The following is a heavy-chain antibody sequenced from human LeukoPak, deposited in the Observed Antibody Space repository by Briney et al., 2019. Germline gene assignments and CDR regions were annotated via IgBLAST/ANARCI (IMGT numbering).Heavy chain of an antibody. V-gene: IGHV3-48*03. D-gene: IGHD2-2*01. CDR3: ARESILMPFLDS. Sequence: PGGSLRLSCAASGFTFSSYEMNWVRQAPGKGLEWVSSITSSGSYFYYADSVKGRFTVSRDNAENSLFLQMNSLRAEDTAVYYCARESILMPFLDSWGQGTLITVSS. CDR1: GFTFSSYE. J-gene: IGHJ4*02. CDR2: ITSSGSYF.